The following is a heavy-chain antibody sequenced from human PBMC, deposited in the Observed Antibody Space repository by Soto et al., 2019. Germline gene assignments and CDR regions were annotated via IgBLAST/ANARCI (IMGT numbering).Heavy chain of an antibody. J-gene: IGHJ4*02. CDR2: IILPFGTP. CDR3: ARGPDYEGYFDY. Sequence: QVRLVQSEAEVKKPGSSVKVSCKASGGTFSNYAISWVRQAPGQGLEWMGVIILPFGTPNYAQTFQGRVTITADESMTTAYMELSGLRSEDTAVYYCARGPDYEGYFDYWGRGTLDTVSS. D-gene: IGHD4-17*01. CDR1: GGTFSNYA. V-gene: IGHV1-69*12.